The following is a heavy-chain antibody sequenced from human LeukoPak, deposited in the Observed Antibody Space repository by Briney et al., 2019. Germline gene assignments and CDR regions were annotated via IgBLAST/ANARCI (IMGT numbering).Heavy chain of an antibody. V-gene: IGHV4-31*03. CDR3: AREFGDPPSAHFDY. CDR2: IYYSGST. CDR1: GGSISSGGYS. D-gene: IGHD3-10*01. J-gene: IGHJ4*02. Sequence: SETLSLTRTVSGGSISSGGYSWSWIRQHPGKGLEWIGYIYYSGSTYYNPSLKSRVTISVDTSKNQFSLKLSSVTAADTAVYYCAREFGDPPSAHFDYWGQGTLVTVSS.